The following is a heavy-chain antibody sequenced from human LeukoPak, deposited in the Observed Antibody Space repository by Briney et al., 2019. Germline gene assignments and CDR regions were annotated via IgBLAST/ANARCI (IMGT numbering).Heavy chain of an antibody. CDR3: AAWGDGGND. V-gene: IGHV3-7*05. D-gene: IGHD1-1*01. CDR2: INPDGSYK. Sequence: GGSLRLSCAASGFTFSHYWMNWIRQAPGIGLEWVANINPDGSYKHYVDSAKDRFVVSRDNAKNSLYLQMGGLRVEDTAVYYCAAWGDGGNDWGQGTLVTVSS. J-gene: IGHJ4*02. CDR1: GFTFSHYW.